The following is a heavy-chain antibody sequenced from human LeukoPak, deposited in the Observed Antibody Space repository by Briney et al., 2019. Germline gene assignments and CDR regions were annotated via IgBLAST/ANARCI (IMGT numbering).Heavy chain of an antibody. D-gene: IGHD4-17*01. CDR2: IYDSGSA. V-gene: IGHV4-59*01. CDR1: GGSISSYY. J-gene: IGHJ4*02. Sequence: PSETRSLPCSVSGGSISSYYWSWIRQPPGKGLEWIGYIYDSGSANYNPSLKSRLTISVDTSKNQFSLKLSSVTAADTAVYYCARGAFSGYGDYGFDYWGQGTLVTASS. CDR3: ARGAFSGYGDYGFDY.